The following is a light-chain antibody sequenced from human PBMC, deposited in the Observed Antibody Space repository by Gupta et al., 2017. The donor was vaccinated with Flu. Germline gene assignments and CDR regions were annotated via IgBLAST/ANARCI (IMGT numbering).Light chain of an antibody. CDR1: QSISTW. J-gene: IGKJ1*01. Sequence: GDRITITCRASQSISTWLAWYQQTPGKAPKLLIYKASTLESGVPSRFSGSGSGTEFTLTISSLQPDDFATYYCQQYNGFSRTFGQGTKVEIK. CDR2: KAS. V-gene: IGKV1-5*03. CDR3: QQYNGFSRT.